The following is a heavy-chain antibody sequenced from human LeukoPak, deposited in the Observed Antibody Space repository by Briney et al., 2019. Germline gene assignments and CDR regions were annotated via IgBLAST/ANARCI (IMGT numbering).Heavy chain of an antibody. V-gene: IGHV4-39*07. CDR1: GGSISSGGYY. J-gene: IGHJ3*02. CDR2: IYYSGST. Sequence: PSQTLSLTCTVSGGSISSGGYYWSWIRQHPGKGLEWIGSIYYSGSTYYNPSLKSRVTISVDTSKNQFSLKLSSLTAADTAVYYCARAVWSGGPHGAFDIWGQGTMVTVSS. CDR3: ARAVWSGGPHGAFDI. D-gene: IGHD1-26*01.